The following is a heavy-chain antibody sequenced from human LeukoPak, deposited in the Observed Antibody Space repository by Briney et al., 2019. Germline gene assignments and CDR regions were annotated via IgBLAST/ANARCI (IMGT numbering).Heavy chain of an antibody. J-gene: IGHJ3*02. V-gene: IGHV4-4*07. CDR2: IYTNGIT. D-gene: IGHD2-21*02. CDR1: GDSISDYY. Sequence: PSETLSLTCTVSGDSISDYYWSWIRQPVGKGQELIGRIYTNGITNYNPSLKSRVTTSVDTSKNQLSLRLSSVTAADTAVYYCARGVMTAIFAFDIWGQGTMVTVSS. CDR3: ARGVMTAIFAFDI.